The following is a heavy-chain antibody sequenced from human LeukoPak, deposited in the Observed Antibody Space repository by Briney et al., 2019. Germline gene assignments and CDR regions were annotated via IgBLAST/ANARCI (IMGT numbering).Heavy chain of an antibody. D-gene: IGHD3-22*01. Sequence: SETLSLTCTVCGGSISSYYWSWIRQPAGKGLEWIGRIYTSGSTNYNPSLKSRVTMSVDTSKNQFSLKLSSVTAADTAVYYCARDLSYYDSSGYDAFDIWGQGTMVTVSS. CDR2: IYTSGST. CDR3: ARDLSYYDSSGYDAFDI. V-gene: IGHV4-4*07. J-gene: IGHJ3*02. CDR1: GGSISSYY.